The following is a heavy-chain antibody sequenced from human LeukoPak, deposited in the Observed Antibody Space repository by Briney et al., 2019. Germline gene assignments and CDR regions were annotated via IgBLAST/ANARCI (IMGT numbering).Heavy chain of an antibody. V-gene: IGHV3-23*01. CDR3: AKVLSGSQDY. J-gene: IGHJ4*02. CDR1: GFTFSSIA. Sequence: PGGSLRLSCAASGFTFSSIAMSWVRQAPDKGLEWVSTISGSGGGTYYADSVKGRFTISRDNSKNTVYLQMNSLRAEDTAVYYCAKVLSGSQDYWGQGTLVTVFS. D-gene: IGHD1-26*01. CDR2: ISGSGGGT.